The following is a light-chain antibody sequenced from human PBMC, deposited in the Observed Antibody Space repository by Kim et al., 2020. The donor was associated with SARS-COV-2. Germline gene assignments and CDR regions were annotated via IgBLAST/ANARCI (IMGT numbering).Light chain of an antibody. V-gene: IGKV1-5*03. CDR3: QQYDSSPWT. CDR2: KAS. CDR1: QSIGSH. Sequence: ASVGDRVTITCRASQSIGSHLDWYQQKPGRAPKLLIYKASTLESGVPSRFSGSGSGTEFSLSISSLQPDDFATFYCQQYDSSPWTFGRGTKVDIK. J-gene: IGKJ1*01.